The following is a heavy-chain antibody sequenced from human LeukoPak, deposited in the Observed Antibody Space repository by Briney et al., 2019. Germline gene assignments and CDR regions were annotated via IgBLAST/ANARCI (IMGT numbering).Heavy chain of an antibody. D-gene: IGHD2-2*01. CDR3: AKEPREYCSSTSCPNWFDS. J-gene: IGHJ5*01. CDR2: ISASGGTT. CDR1: GFTSNNYA. Sequence: GGSLRLSCAASGFTSNNYAMSWVRQAPGKGLEWVSAISASGGTTYYADSVKGRFTISRDNSENTLFLQMNSLRAEDTAVYYCAKEPREYCSSTSCPNWFDSWGQGTLVTVSS. V-gene: IGHV3-23*01.